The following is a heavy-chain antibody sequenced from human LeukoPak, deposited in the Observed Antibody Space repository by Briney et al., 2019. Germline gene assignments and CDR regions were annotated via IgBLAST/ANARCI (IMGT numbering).Heavy chain of an antibody. D-gene: IGHD2-2*01. CDR2: IIPIFGTA. CDR1: GYTFTSYG. CDR3: SKGGIVVVPAATNYYYYGMDV. J-gene: IGHJ6*02. Sequence: ASVKVSCKASGYTFTSYGISWVRQAPGQGLEWMGGIIPIFGTANYAQKFQGRVTITADESTSTAYMELSSLRSEDTAVYYCSKGGIVVVPAATNYYYYGMDVWGQGTTVTVSS. V-gene: IGHV1-69*13.